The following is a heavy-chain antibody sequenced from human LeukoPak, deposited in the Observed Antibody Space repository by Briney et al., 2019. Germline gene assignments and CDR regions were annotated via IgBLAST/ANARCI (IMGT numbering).Heavy chain of an antibody. CDR1: GGSISSGDYY. CDR3: ARGTEVASWFGEPSYFDY. D-gene: IGHD3-10*01. CDR2: IYYSGST. V-gene: IGHV4-30-4*01. Sequence: SQTLSLTCTVSGGSISSGDYYWSWIRQPPGKGLEWIGYIYYSGSTYYNPSLKSRVTISVDTSKNQFSLKLSSVTAADTAVYYCARGTEVASWFGEPSYFDYWGQGTLVTVSS. J-gene: IGHJ4*02.